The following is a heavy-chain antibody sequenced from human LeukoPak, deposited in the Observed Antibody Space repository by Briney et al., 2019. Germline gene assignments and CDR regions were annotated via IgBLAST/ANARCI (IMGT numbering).Heavy chain of an antibody. V-gene: IGHV1-69*06. J-gene: IGHJ6*04. CDR2: FFPLFVTA. CDR1: GGTFSSYA. Sequence: SVKVSCKASGGTFSSYAISWVRQAPGQGLEWMGGFFPLFVTANYAQKFQGRVTITADKSTSTAYMELSSLRSEDTAVYYCAASPSDIVVVPDREPYYYGMDVWGKGTTVTVSS. CDR3: AASPSDIVVVPDREPYYYGMDV. D-gene: IGHD2-2*01.